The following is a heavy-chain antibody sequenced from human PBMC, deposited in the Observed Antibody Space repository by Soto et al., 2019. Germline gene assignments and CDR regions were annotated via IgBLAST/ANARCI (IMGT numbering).Heavy chain of an antibody. D-gene: IGHD1-7*01. CDR3: ARHLFITGTKLFDY. V-gene: IGHV4-59*08. CDR2: IYYSGST. J-gene: IGHJ4*02. CDR1: GGSISSYY. Sequence: PSETLSLTCTVSGGSISSYYWSWIRQPPGKGLEWIGYIYYSGSTNYNPSLKSRVTISVDTSKNQFSLKLSSVTAADTAVYYCARHLFITGTKLFDYWGQGTLVTGSS.